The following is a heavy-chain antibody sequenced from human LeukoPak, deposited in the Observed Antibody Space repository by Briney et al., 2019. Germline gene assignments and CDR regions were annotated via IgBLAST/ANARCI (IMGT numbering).Heavy chain of an antibody. V-gene: IGHV1-18*01. CDR1: GYTFTSYG. Sequence: ASVKVSCKASGYTFTSYGISWVRQAPGQGLEWMGWISSYNGNTNYAQKLQGRVTMTTDTSTSTAYMELRSLRSDDTAVYYCARLHYYYDSSGYNGNAFDIWGQGTMVTVS. CDR3: ARLHYYYDSSGYNGNAFDI. J-gene: IGHJ3*02. CDR2: ISSYNGNT. D-gene: IGHD3-22*01.